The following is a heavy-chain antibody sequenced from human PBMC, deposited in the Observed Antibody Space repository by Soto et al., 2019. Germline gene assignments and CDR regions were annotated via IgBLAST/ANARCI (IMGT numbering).Heavy chain of an antibody. CDR2: INPSGGST. D-gene: IGHD3-3*01. V-gene: IGHV1-46*03. J-gene: IGHJ6*03. Sequence: QVQLVQSGAEVKKPGASVKVSCKASGYTFTSYYMHWVRQAPGQGLEWMGIINPSGGSTSYAQKFPGRVTMARETSTSTVYMEVSSLRSEDTAVYYFASGARFPQGTMDVWGKGTTVTVSS. CDR1: GYTFTSYY. CDR3: ASGARFPQGTMDV.